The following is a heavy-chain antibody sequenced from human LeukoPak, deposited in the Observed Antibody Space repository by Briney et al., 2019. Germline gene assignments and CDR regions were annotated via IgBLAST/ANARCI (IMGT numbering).Heavy chain of an antibody. CDR1: GFTFNDYG. CDR3: ARGKHYYDSSNYV. J-gene: IGHJ4*02. CDR2: INWNGGTT. V-gene: IGHV3-20*04. Sequence: TGGSLRLSCAASGFTFNDYGMSWVRQGPGKGLEWVSGINWNGGTTGYADSVKGRFTISRDNAKNSLYLQMNSLRAEDTALYYCARGKHYYDSSNYVWGQGTLVTVSS. D-gene: IGHD3-22*01.